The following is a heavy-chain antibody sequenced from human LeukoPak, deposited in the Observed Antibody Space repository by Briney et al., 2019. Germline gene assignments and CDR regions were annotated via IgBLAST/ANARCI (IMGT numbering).Heavy chain of an antibody. CDR1: GFTFSDYG. Sequence: GGSVRLSCATSGFTFSDYGMHWVRQAPGKGLEWVAIIYYDGSNEYYADSVKGRFTISRDNSKNMLYLQMNSLRAEDTAVYYCVKGLTAVAGLFDFWGRGTLVTVSS. D-gene: IGHD6-19*01. V-gene: IGHV3-33*06. CDR3: VKGLTAVAGLFDF. J-gene: IGHJ4*02. CDR2: IYYDGSNE.